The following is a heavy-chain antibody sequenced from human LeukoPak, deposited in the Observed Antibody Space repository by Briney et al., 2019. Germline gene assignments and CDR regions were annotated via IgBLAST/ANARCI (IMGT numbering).Heavy chain of an antibody. V-gene: IGHV3-23*01. CDR3: AERSGGTTD. CDR1: GFSFSSSA. Sequence: GGSLRLSCAASGFSFSSSAMAWVRQAPGKGLEWVSSISGSGANTYYADSVKGRLTISRDNSKNTLYLQMNSLRAEDTAVYYCAERSGGTTDWGQGTLVTVSS. J-gene: IGHJ4*02. D-gene: IGHD3-10*01. CDR2: ISGSGANT.